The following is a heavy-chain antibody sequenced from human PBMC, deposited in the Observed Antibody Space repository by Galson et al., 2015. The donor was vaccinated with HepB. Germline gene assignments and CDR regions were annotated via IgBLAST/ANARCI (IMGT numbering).Heavy chain of an antibody. V-gene: IGHV4-31*03. J-gene: IGHJ3*02. CDR2: IYYSGST. D-gene: IGHD3-16*02. CDR3: ARDWEGHYDYVWGSYRYVGAFDI. Sequence: TLSLTCTVSGGSISSGGYYWSWIRQHPGKGLEWIGYIYYSGSTYYNPSLKSRVTISVDTSKNQFSLKLSSVTAADTAVYYCARDWEGHYDYVWGSYRYVGAFDIWGQGTMVTVSS. CDR1: GGSISSGGYY.